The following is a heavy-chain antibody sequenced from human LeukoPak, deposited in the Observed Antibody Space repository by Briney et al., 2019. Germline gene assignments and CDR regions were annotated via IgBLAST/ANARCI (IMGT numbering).Heavy chain of an antibody. CDR3: ATLYYYDSSGYYQ. D-gene: IGHD3-22*01. V-gene: IGHV1-8*01. J-gene: IGHJ4*02. Sequence: ASVKVSCKASGYTFTSYDINWVRQATGQGLEWMGWMNPNSGNTDYAQKFHGRVTKTRNTSISTAYMELSSLRSEDTAVYYCATLYYYDSSGYYQWGQGTLVTVSS. CDR1: GYTFTSYD. CDR2: MNPNSGNT.